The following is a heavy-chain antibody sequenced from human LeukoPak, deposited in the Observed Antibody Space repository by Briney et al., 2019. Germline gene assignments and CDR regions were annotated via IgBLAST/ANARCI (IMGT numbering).Heavy chain of an antibody. Sequence: GGSLRLSCAASGFTFSSYAMRWVRQAPGKGLEWVAVISYDGSNKYYADSVKGRFTISRDNSKNTLYLQMNSLRAEDTAVYYCARASYYDSSGYYGFDPWGQGTLVTVSS. CDR1: GFTFSSYA. D-gene: IGHD3-22*01. V-gene: IGHV3-30-3*01. CDR2: ISYDGSNK. CDR3: ARASYYDSSGYYGFDP. J-gene: IGHJ5*02.